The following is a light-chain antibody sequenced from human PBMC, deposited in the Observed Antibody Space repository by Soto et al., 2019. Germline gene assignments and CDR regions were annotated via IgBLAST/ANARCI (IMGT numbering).Light chain of an antibody. V-gene: IGLV1-47*01. J-gene: IGLJ3*02. CDR2: SNN. CDR1: SSNIGSNY. CDR3: AAWDASLSGSWV. Sequence: QAVVTQPPSASGTPGQRVTISCSGSSSNIGSNYVSWYQQLPGTAPKLLIYSNNQRPSGVPDRFSASKSGTSASLAISGLRSEDEADYYCAAWDASLSGSWVFGGGTKLTVL.